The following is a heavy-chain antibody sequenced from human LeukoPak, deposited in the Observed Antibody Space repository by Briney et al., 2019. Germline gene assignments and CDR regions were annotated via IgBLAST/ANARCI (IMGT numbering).Heavy chain of an antibody. CDR1: GNTFTSYY. V-gene: IGHV1-46*01. CDR3: AREGSSWFQFDY. CDR2: INPSGGST. D-gene: IGHD6-13*01. J-gene: IGHJ4*02. Sequence: ASVKVSCKASGNTFTSYYMHWVRQAPGQGLEWMGIINPSGGSTSYAQKFQGRVTMTRDTSTSTVYMELSSLRSEDTAVYYCAREGSSWFQFDYWGQGTLVTVSS.